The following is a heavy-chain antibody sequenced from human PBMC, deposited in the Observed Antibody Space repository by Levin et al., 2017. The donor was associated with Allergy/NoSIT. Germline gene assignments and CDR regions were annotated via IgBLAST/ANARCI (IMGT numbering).Heavy chain of an antibody. CDR3: ARESGGGYTFFDY. V-gene: IGHV3-33*01. CDR2: IWYDGSNK. D-gene: IGHD3-16*01. J-gene: IGHJ4*02. Sequence: SGESLKISCAASGFTFSSYGMHWVRQAPGKGLEWVAVIWYDGSNKYYADSVKGRFTISRDNSKNKLYMQMNSLRAEDTAVYYCARESGGGYTFFDYWGQGTLVTVSS. CDR1: GFTFSSYG.